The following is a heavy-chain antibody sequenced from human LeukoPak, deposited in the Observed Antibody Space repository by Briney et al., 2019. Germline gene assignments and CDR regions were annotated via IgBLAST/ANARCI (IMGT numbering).Heavy chain of an antibody. CDR3: ARDGRGLLGFDP. D-gene: IGHD2-15*01. CDR1: GFTVSSNY. V-gene: IGHV3-53*01. CDR2: IYSGGST. Sequence: QPGGTLRLSRAASGFTVSSNYMSWVRQAPGKGLEWVSVIYSGGSTYYADSVKGRFTISRDNSKNTLYLQMNSLRAEDTAVYYCARDGRGLLGFDPWGQGTLVTVSS. J-gene: IGHJ5*02.